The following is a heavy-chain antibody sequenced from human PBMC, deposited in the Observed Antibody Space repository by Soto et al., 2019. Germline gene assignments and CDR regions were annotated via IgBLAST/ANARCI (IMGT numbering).Heavy chain of an antibody. CDR2: IYYSGST. CDR3: ARARYSSSLYQLHYYYGTDV. J-gene: IGHJ6*02. D-gene: IGHD6-13*01. Sequence: QLQLQESGPGLVKPSETLSLTCTVSGGSISSSSYYWGWIRQPPGKGLEWIGSIYYSGSTYYNPSLKSRVTLSADTSKNQFSLKRSSVTAADTAVYYCARARYSSSLYQLHYYYGTDVWGQGTTVAVSS. CDR1: GGSISSSSYY. V-gene: IGHV4-39*01.